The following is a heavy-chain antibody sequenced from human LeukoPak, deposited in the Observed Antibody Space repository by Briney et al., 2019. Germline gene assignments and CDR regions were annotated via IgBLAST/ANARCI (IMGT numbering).Heavy chain of an antibody. CDR3: ARGSGSYPGHEGYYFDY. CDR1: GFTFSSYG. CDR2: IWYDGSNK. V-gene: IGHV3-33*01. Sequence: PGGSLRLSCAASGFTFSSYGMHWVRQAPGKGLEWVAVIWYDGSNKYYADSVKGRFTISRGNSKNTLYLQMNSLRAEDTAVYYCARGSGSYPGHEGYYFDYWGQGTLVTVSS. D-gene: IGHD1-26*01. J-gene: IGHJ4*02.